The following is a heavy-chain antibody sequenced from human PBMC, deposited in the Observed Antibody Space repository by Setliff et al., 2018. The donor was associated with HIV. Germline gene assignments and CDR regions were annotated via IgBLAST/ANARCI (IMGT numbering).Heavy chain of an antibody. CDR1: GYTFTSYG. V-gene: IGHV1-18*01. CDR3: ARGDIIAVPAAIDMDV. Sequence: ASVKVSCKASGYTFTSYGITWVRQAPGQGLEWMGWISTYNGNTHYAQKLQGRVTMTRDTSISTAYMELSRLRSDDTAVYYCARGDIIAVPAAIDMDVWGKGTTVTVSS. J-gene: IGHJ6*03. D-gene: IGHD2-2*01. CDR2: ISTYNGNT.